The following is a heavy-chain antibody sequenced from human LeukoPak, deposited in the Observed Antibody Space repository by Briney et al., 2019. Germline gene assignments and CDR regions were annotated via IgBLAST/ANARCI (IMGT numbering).Heavy chain of an antibody. CDR1: GGSFSGYY. V-gene: IGHV4-34*01. CDR2: INHSGST. Sequence: SETLSLTCAVYGGSFSGYYWSWIRHPPGKGLEWIGEINHSGSTNYNPSLKSRVTISVDTSKNQFSLKLSSVTAADTAVYYCAAVYYDFWSEGFDIWGQGTMVTVSS. D-gene: IGHD3-3*01. CDR3: AAVYYDFWSEGFDI. J-gene: IGHJ3*02.